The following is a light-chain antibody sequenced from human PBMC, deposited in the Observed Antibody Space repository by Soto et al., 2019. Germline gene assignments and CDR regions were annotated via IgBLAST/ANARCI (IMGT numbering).Light chain of an antibody. CDR1: NSDVGSYNF. V-gene: IGLV2-23*01. CDR2: EGN. J-gene: IGLJ1*01. Sequence: QSVLTQCASVSGSPGQSITISCAGTNSDVGSYNFVSWLQQHAGKAPKLMIYEGNKRPSGVSNRFSGSKSGSTASLTISGLQTEDEADYYCCSYAGSGTYVFGTGTKVTVL. CDR3: CSYAGSGTYV.